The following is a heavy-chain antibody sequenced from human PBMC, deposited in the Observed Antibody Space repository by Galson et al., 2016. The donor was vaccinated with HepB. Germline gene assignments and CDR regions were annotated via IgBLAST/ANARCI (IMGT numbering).Heavy chain of an antibody. D-gene: IGHD4-17*01. CDR2: VSSSGTT. CDR3: ATDSRYGDPGFFDH. V-gene: IGHV4-31*03. CDR1: GASISRGLYH. Sequence: TLSLTCTVSGASISRGLYHWTWIRQRPGEGLEWVGYVSSSGTTNYNASLKGRIAMSVDTSKNEFSVTLTSLPAADTAVYYCATDSRYGDPGFFDHWGRGTLVTVSS. J-gene: IGHJ4*02.